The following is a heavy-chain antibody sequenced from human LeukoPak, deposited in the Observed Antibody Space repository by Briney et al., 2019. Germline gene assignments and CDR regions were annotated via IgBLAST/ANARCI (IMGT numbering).Heavy chain of an antibody. D-gene: IGHD6-13*01. CDR3: AKKPVGRAAGYYFDY. CDR1: GFTFSSYA. V-gene: IGHV3-23*01. J-gene: IGHJ4*02. CDR2: ISGSGGST. Sequence: PGGSLRLSCAASGFTFSSYAMSWVRQAPGKGLEWVSAISGSGGSTYYADSVKGRFTISRDNTKNTLYLQMNSLRAEDTAVYYCAKKPVGRAAGYYFDYWGQGTLVTVSS.